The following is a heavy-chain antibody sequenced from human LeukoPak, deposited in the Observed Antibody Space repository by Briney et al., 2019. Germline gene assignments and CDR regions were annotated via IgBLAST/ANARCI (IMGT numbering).Heavy chain of an antibody. V-gene: IGHV1-69*06. CDR2: IIPIFGTA. CDR1: GYTFSSYA. CDR3: ARALPYYYDSSGDSGSDAFDI. D-gene: IGHD3-22*01. J-gene: IGHJ3*02. Sequence: ASVKVSCKASGYTFSSYAMNWVRQAPGQGLEWMGGIIPIFGTANYAQKFQGRVTITADKSTSTAYMELSSLRSEDTAVYYCARALPYYYDSSGDSGSDAFDIWGQGTMVTVSS.